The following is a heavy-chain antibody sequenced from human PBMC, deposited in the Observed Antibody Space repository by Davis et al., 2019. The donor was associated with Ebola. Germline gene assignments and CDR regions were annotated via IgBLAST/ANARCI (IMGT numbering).Heavy chain of an antibody. Sequence: PGGSLRLSCAASGFTFTTYGMHWVRQAPGKGLAWVAFISSDGNTEYYVDSVKGRFTISRDNSRNMVYLQMISLRTEDSAMYFCVRDNWNDLDLFDFWGQGTLVTISS. D-gene: IGHD1-20*01. V-gene: IGHV3-30*03. CDR3: VRDNWNDLDLFDF. J-gene: IGHJ4*02. CDR1: GFTFTTYG. CDR2: ISSDGNTE.